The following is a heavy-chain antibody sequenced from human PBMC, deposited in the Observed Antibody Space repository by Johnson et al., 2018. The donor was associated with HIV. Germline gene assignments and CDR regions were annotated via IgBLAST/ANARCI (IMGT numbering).Heavy chain of an antibody. V-gene: IGHV3-43D*03. D-gene: IGHD2-2*02. CDR3: VKDIAAGYTNGGTLDI. J-gene: IGHJ3*02. CDR2: INWDGSST. Sequence: VQLVESGGGVVQPGRSLGLSCAASGFTFDDYAMHWVRQAPGKGLEWVSLINWDGSSTYYADSVKGRFTISRDNIRNSLYLQMNSLRPEDTALYYCVKDIAAGYTNGGTLDIGGQGTMVTVSS. CDR1: GFTFDDYA.